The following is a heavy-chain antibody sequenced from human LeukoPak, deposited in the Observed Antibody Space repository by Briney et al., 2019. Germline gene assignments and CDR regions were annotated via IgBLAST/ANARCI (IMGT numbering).Heavy chain of an antibody. CDR1: GGSFSGYY. D-gene: IGHD4-17*01. Sequence: SETLSLTCAVYGGSFSGYYWSWIRQPPGKGLEWIGEINHSGSTNYNPSLKSRVTISVDTSKNQFSLKLSSVTAADTAVYYCAMDYGDYYAFDIWGQGTMVTVSS. CDR2: INHSGST. V-gene: IGHV4-34*01. J-gene: IGHJ3*02. CDR3: AMDYGDYYAFDI.